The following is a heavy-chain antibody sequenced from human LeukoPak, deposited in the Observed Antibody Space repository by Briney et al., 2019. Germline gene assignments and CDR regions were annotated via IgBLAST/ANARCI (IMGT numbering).Heavy chain of an antibody. CDR1: GGSISSGSYY. V-gene: IGHV4-61*02. J-gene: IGHJ4*02. CDR3: ARAEYYDFWSGYYSFDY. D-gene: IGHD3-3*01. Sequence: PSQTLSLTCAVSGGSISSGSYYWSWIRQPAGKGLEWIGRIYTSGSTNYNPSLKSRVTISVDTSKNQFSLKLSSVTAADTAVYYCARAEYYDFWSGYYSFDYWGQGTPVTVSS. CDR2: IYTSGST.